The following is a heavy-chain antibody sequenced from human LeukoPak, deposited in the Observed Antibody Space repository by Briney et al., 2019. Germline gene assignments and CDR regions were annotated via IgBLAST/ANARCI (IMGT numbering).Heavy chain of an antibody. CDR2: IYTSGST. CDR3: ARSYYYDSSGSKDAFDI. CDR1: GGSISSGSYY. D-gene: IGHD3-22*01. J-gene: IGHJ3*02. Sequence: SQTLSLTCTVSGGSISSGSYYWNWIRQPAGKGLEWIGRIYTSGSTNYNPSLKSRVTISVDTSKNQFSLKLGSVTAADTAVYYCARSYYYDSSGSKDAFDIWGQGTMVTVSS. V-gene: IGHV4-61*02.